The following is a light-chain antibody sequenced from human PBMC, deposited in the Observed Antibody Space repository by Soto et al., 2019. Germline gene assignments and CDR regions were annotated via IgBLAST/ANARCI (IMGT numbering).Light chain of an antibody. J-gene: IGKJ1*01. Sequence: EIVMTQSPATLSVSPGERATLSCRASQSINSNLGWYQQKPGQAPRLLIYGASARATGIPARFSGSGSGTEFTLTISSVQSEDFAVYFCQQYNKWPRTCGQGPKVEI. V-gene: IGKV3-15*01. CDR1: QSINSN. CDR2: GAS. CDR3: QQYNKWPRT.